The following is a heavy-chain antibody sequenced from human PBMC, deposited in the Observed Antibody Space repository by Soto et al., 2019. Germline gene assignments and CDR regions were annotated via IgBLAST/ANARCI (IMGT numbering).Heavy chain of an antibody. CDR1: GFTFSSYG. Sequence: QVQLVESGGGVVQPGRSLRLSCAASGFTFSSYGMHWVRQAPGKGLEWVAVISYDGSNKYYADSVKGRFTISRDNSKNPLYLQMNSLRAEDTAVYYCAKDGVRGGMDVWGQGTTVTVSS. CDR3: AKDGVRGGMDV. CDR2: ISYDGSNK. V-gene: IGHV3-30*18. D-gene: IGHD3-10*02. J-gene: IGHJ6*02.